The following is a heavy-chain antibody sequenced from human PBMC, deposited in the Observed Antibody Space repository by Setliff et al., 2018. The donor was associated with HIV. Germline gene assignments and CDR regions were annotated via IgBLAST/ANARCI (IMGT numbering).Heavy chain of an antibody. J-gene: IGHJ4*02. CDR2: ISGYNGWT. D-gene: IGHD1-1*01. V-gene: IGHV1-18*01. CDR1: GYTFTSYG. Sequence: ASVNVSCKASGYTFTSYGVSWVRPAPGQGLAWMGLISGYNGWTKYPQKFQGRVTMTTDTSTSTVYMELTSLTSDDTAVYDCARQLSNSFDYWGQGTLVTVSS. CDR3: ARQLSNSFDY.